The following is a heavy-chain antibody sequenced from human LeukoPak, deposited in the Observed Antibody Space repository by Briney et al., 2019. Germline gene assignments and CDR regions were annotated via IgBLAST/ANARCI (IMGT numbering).Heavy chain of an antibody. V-gene: IGHV3-21*01. J-gene: IGHJ4*02. Sequence: GGSLRLSCAASGFTFSSYSMNWIRQTPGKGLEWVSSISGSGEFIYYVDSVRGRFTISRDNGKNSLYLQMNSLRPGDTAVYYCARDDSHGYHFFDSWGQGTLVTVSS. CDR2: ISGSGEFI. D-gene: IGHD3-22*01. CDR3: ARDDSHGYHFFDS. CDR1: GFTFSSYS.